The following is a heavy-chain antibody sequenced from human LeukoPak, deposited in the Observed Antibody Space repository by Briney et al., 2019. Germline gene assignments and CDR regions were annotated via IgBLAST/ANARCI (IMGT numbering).Heavy chain of an antibody. CDR2: ISYDGSNK. J-gene: IGHJ4*02. CDR1: GFTFSSYA. D-gene: IGHD2-8*01. CDR3: ARTGIVLMVSYGGLDY. Sequence: GGSLRLSCAASGFTFSSYAMHWVRQAPGKGLEWVAVISYDGSNKYYADSVKGRFTISRDNSKNTLYLQMNSLRAEDTAVYYCARTGIVLMVSYGGLDYWGQGTLVTVSS. V-gene: IGHV3-30-3*01.